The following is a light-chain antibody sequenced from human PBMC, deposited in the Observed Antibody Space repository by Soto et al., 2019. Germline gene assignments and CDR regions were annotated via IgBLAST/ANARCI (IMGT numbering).Light chain of an antibody. CDR3: MQAIHWAWT. V-gene: IGKV2-30*02. CDR2: KVS. Sequence: DVVMTQSPLSLPVTLGQPASISCRSSQSLVHSDGNTYLNWFQQRPGQSPRRLIYKVSNRDSGVPDKFSGSGSGTDFTLKISRVEAEDVGVYYCMQAIHWAWTFGQGTKVEIK. CDR1: QSLVHSDGNTY. J-gene: IGKJ1*01.